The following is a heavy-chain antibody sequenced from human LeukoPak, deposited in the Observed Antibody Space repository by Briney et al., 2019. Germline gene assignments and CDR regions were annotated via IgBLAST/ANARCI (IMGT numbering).Heavy chain of an antibody. CDR1: GFTFSSYS. CDR2: ISSSSSYI. V-gene: IGHV3-21*01. CDR3: ARDIGYYDFWSGPFDY. D-gene: IGHD3-3*01. Sequence: GGSLRLSCAASGFTFSSYSMNWVRQAPGKGLEWVSSISSSSSYIYYAHSVKGRFTISRDNAKNSPYLQMNSLRAEDTAVYYCARDIGYYDFWSGPFDYWGQGTLVTVSS. J-gene: IGHJ4*02.